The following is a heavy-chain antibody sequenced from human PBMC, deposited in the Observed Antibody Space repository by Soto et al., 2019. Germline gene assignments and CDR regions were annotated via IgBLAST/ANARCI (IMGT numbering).Heavy chain of an antibody. D-gene: IGHD2-2*01. CDR3: AKDHVVPAAAMVYGMDV. Sequence: EVQLLESGGGLVQPGGSLRLSCAASGFTFSSYAMSWVRQAPGKGLEWVSAISGSGGSTYYADSVKGRFTISRDNSKNTLYLQMNSLRAEDTAVYYCAKDHVVPAAAMVYGMDVWSQGTTVTVSS. CDR2: ISGSGGST. CDR1: GFTFSSYA. J-gene: IGHJ6*02. V-gene: IGHV3-23*01.